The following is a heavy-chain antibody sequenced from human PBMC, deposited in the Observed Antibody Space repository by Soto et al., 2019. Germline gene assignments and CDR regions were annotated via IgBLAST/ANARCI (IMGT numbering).Heavy chain of an antibody. CDR1: GGSVSSGSYY. D-gene: IGHD6-19*01. CDR2: IYYSGST. J-gene: IGHJ4*02. V-gene: IGHV4-61*01. CDR3: ARDLGSGWYEFDY. Sequence: SETLSLTCTVSGGSVSSGSYYWSWIRQPPGKGLEWIGYIYYSGSTNYNPSLKSRVTISVDTSKNQFSLKLSSVTAADTAVYYCARDLGSGWYEFDYWGQGTLVTVSS.